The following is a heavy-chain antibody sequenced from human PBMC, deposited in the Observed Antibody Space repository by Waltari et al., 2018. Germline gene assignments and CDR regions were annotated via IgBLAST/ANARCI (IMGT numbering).Heavy chain of an antibody. CDR1: GGSISSSSYY. J-gene: IGHJ1*01. V-gene: IGHV4-39*01. CDR2: IYYSGST. CDR3: ARLARYCSGGSCYFQH. Sequence: QLQLQESGPGLVKPSQTLSLTCTVSGGSISSSSYYWGWIRQPPGKGLEWIWSIYYSGSTYYNPSLKSRVTISVDMSKNQFSLKLSSVTAADTAVYYCARLARYCSGGSCYFQHWGQGTLVTVSS. D-gene: IGHD2-15*01.